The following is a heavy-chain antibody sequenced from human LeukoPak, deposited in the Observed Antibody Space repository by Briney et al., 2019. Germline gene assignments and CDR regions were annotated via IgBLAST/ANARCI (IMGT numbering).Heavy chain of an antibody. CDR2: ISYDGSNK. Sequence: PGRSLRLSCAASGFTFSIYAMHWVRQAPGKGLEWVAVISYDGSNKYYADSVKGRFTISRDNSKNTLYLQMNSLRAEDTAVYYCARDVRIGAAIENYFDYWGQGTLVTVSS. D-gene: IGHD2-2*02. CDR3: ARDVRIGAAIENYFDY. J-gene: IGHJ4*02. V-gene: IGHV3-30*04. CDR1: GFTFSIYA.